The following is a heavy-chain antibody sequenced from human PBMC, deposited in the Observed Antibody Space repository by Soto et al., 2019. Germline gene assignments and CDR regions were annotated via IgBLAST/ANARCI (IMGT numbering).Heavy chain of an antibody. D-gene: IGHD3-10*01. CDR3: ARRYGSAFDI. Sequence: PSETLSLTCTVSGGSISSYYWSWIRQPPGKGLEWIGYIYYSGSTNYNPSLKSRVTISVDTSKNQFSLKLSSVTAADTAMYYCARRYGSAFDIWGQGTMVTVSS. J-gene: IGHJ3*02. V-gene: IGHV4-59*01. CDR2: IYYSGST. CDR1: GGSISSYY.